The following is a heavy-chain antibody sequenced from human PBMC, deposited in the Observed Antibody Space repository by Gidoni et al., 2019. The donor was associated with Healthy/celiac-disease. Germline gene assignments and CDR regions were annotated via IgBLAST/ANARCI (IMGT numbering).Heavy chain of an antibody. CDR1: GFTFDDYA. V-gene: IGHV3-9*01. Sequence: EVQLVESGGGLVQPGRSLRLSCAASGFTFDDYAMHWVRQAPGKGLEWVSGISWNSGSIGYADSVKGRFTISRDNAKNSLYLQMNSLRAEDTALYYCAKDMRPSSSSWYRIYDAFDIWGQGTMVTVSS. CDR3: AKDMRPSSSSWYRIYDAFDI. CDR2: ISWNSGSI. D-gene: IGHD6-13*01. J-gene: IGHJ3*02.